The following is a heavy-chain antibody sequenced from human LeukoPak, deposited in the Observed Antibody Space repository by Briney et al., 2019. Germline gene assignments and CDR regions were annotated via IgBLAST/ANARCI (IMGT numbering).Heavy chain of an antibody. Sequence: SETLSLTCTVSGGSISSSSYYWGWIRQPPGKGLEWIGSIYYSGSTYYNPSLKSRVTISVDTSKNQFSLKLSSVTAADTAVYYCARDQSLYCGGDCYSRYWGQGTLVTVSS. D-gene: IGHD2-21*01. CDR3: ARDQSLYCGGDCYSRY. CDR2: IYYSGST. CDR1: GGSISSSSYY. J-gene: IGHJ4*02. V-gene: IGHV4-39*02.